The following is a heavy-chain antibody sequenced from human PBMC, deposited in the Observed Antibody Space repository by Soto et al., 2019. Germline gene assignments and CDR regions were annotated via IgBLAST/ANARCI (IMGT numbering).Heavy chain of an antibody. J-gene: IGHJ4*02. D-gene: IGHD3-22*01. CDR2: INPTSGDT. Sequence: ASVKVSCKASGYTFTGYFMHWVRQAPGQGLEWMGWINPTSGDTNYAQKFQGRVTMTRDMSISTAYMELRRLTSDDTAIYYCARVWTYYDSSGSLDYCGQGTRVTVSS. CDR1: GYTFTGYF. V-gene: IGHV1-2*02. CDR3: ARVWTYYDSSGSLDY.